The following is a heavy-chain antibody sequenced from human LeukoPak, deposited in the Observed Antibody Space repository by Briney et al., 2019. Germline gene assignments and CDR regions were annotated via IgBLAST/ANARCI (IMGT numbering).Heavy chain of an antibody. V-gene: IGHV3-7*01. CDR1: GFTFSRAW. D-gene: IGHD5-18*01. CDR2: IKEDGSED. Sequence: GGSLRLSCAASGFTFSRAWMSWLRQAPGKGLEWVANIKEDGSEDYYADSVKGRFAISKDNAKNSLYLQMNSLRAEDTAMYYCARDADGYEDWGQGTLVIVSS. CDR3: ARDADGYED. J-gene: IGHJ4*02.